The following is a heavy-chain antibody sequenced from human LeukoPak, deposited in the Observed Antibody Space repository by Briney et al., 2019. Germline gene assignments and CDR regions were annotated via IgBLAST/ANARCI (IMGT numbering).Heavy chain of an antibody. CDR2: IYYSGST. V-gene: IGHV4-59*01. CDR1: GGSISSYY. Sequence: SETLSLTCTVSGGSISSYYWSWIRQPPGKGLEWIGYIYYSGSTNYNPSLKSRVTISVDTPKNQFSLKLSSVTAADTAVYYCASGIAVAGTRGDYWGQGTLVTVSS. D-gene: IGHD6-19*01. CDR3: ASGIAVAGTRGDY. J-gene: IGHJ4*02.